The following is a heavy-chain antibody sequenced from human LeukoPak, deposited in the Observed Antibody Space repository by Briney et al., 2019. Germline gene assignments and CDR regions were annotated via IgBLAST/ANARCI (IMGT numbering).Heavy chain of an antibody. CDR3: ARVNSRLAYFDY. D-gene: IGHD6-25*01. Sequence: SETLSLTCTVSGYSISSGYYWGWIRQPPGKGLEWIGSIYHSGSTYYNPSLKSRLTISLDTSKNQFSLKLRSVTAADTAVYYCARVNSRLAYFDYWGQGTLVTVSS. V-gene: IGHV4-38-2*02. J-gene: IGHJ4*02. CDR1: GYSISSGYY. CDR2: IYHSGST.